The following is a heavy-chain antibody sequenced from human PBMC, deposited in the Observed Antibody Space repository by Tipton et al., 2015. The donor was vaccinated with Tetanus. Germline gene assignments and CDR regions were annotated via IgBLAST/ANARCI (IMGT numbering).Heavy chain of an antibody. CDR2: VDRSGTT. J-gene: IGHJ4*02. CDR3: ARGTGDY. CDR1: GVSISGYY. Sequence: TLSLTCTVSGVSISGYYWSWIRQPAGKGLEWIGRVDRSGTTTYNPSLKGRVTMSLDTSKNQFSLKLTSVTAADTAMYYCARGTGDYWGQGTLVTVSS. V-gene: IGHV4-4*07. D-gene: IGHD1-14*01.